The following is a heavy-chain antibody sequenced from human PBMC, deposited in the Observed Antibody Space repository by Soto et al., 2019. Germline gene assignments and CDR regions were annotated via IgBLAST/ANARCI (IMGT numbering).Heavy chain of an antibody. V-gene: IGHV3-33*01. CDR3: ARDIDRYSNSSGFDN. D-gene: IGHD1-26*01. CDR1: GFTFSSYG. CDR2: IWYDGSNK. Sequence: QVQLVESGGGVVQPGRSLRLSCAASGFTFSSYGMHWVRQAPGKGLEWVAVIWYDGSNKHYADPVKGRFTISRDNSKNTLSLQMNSLRAEDTAIYYCARDIDRYSNSSGFDNWGQGTLVTVSS. J-gene: IGHJ4*02.